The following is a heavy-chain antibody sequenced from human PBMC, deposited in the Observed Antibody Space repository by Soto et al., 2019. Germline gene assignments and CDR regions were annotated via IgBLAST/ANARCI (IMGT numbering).Heavy chain of an antibody. J-gene: IGHJ4*02. CDR2: IYYSGTT. Sequence: QVQLQESGPGLVKPSQSLSLTCTVSGASVSSGDSHWSWISQHPGKGLEWIGSIYYSGTTHFNPYLQSRVTISIDTSTNQFSLKVSSVTAADTAVYYCAKENYGGNPFDYWGQGTLVTVSS. V-gene: IGHV4-31*03. CDR3: AKENYGGNPFDY. D-gene: IGHD4-17*01. CDR1: GASVSSGDSH.